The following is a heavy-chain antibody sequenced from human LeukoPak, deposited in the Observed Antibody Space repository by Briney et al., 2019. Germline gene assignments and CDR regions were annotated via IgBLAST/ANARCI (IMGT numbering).Heavy chain of an antibody. CDR3: ASNPYTYLTSYYFDY. D-gene: IGHD1-1*01. Sequence: GGSLRLSCAASGFTFSSYGMHWVRQAPGKGLEWVAFIRYDGSNKYYADSVKGRFTISRDNSKNTLYLQMNSLRAEDTAVYYCASNPYTYLTSYYFDYWGQGTLVTVSS. CDR1: GFTFSSYG. CDR2: IRYDGSNK. J-gene: IGHJ4*02. V-gene: IGHV3-30*02.